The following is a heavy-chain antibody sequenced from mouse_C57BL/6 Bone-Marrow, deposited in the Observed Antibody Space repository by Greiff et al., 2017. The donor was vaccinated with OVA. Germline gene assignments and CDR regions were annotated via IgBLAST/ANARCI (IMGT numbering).Heavy chain of an antibody. V-gene: IGHV1-76*01. CDR1: GYTFTDYY. CDR3: ARTPIYYGNPYAMDY. J-gene: IGHJ4*01. D-gene: IGHD2-1*01. CDR2: IYPGSGNT. Sequence: VQRVESGAELVRPGASVKLSCKASGYTFTDYYINWVKQRPGQGLEWIARIYPGSGNTYYNEKFKGKATLTAEKSSSTAYMQLSSLTSEDSAVYFCARTPIYYGNPYAMDYWGQGTSVTVSS.